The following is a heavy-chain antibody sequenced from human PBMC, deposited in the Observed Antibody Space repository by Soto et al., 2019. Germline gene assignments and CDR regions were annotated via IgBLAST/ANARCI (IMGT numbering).Heavy chain of an antibody. CDR1: GGSISSYY. V-gene: IGHV4-59*01. CDR3: ARHGDCSSTSCYRGTDWFDP. Sequence: PSETLSLTCTVSGGSISSYYWSWIRQPPGKGLEWIGYIYYSGSTNYNPSLKSRVTMSVDTSKNQFSLKLSSVTAADTAVYYCARHGDCSSTSCYRGTDWFDPWGQGTLVTVSS. J-gene: IGHJ5*02. D-gene: IGHD2-2*01. CDR2: IYYSGST.